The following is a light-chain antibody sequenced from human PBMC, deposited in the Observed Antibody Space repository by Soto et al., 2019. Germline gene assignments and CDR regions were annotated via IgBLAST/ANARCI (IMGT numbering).Light chain of an antibody. CDR1: QSVSSY. V-gene: IGKV3-11*01. Sequence: EIVLTQSPATLSLSPGERATLSCRASQSVSSYLAWYQQKPGQAPRLLIYDASNRATGIPARFSGSGSGTEFTLTISSLQPEDFATYYCQQYNSYSETFGQGTMVDI. CDR3: QQYNSYSET. J-gene: IGKJ1*01. CDR2: DAS.